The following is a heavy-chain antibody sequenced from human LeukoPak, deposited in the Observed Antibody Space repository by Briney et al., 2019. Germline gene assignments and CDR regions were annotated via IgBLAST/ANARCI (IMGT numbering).Heavy chain of an antibody. CDR2: ISGSGGST. Sequence: GGSLRLSCAASGFTFSSYAMSWVRQAPGKGLEWVSAISGSGGSTYYADSVKGRFTISRDNSKNALYLQMNSLRAEDTAVFYCARDPTRWSAWLLPPDYWGQGTLVTVSS. CDR3: ARDPTRWSAWLLPPDY. V-gene: IGHV3-23*01. J-gene: IGHJ4*02. D-gene: IGHD3-22*01. CDR1: GFTFSSYA.